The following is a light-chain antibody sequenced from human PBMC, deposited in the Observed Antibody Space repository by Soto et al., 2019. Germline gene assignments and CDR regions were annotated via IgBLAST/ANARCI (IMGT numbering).Light chain of an antibody. CDR3: CSYAGSSTVV. Sequence: QSALTQPASVSGSPGQSITISCTGTSSDVGTYNLVSWYQQHPGKAPKLIIYEVIERPSGVSNRFSGSKSGNTASLTISRLQAEDEADYYCCSYAGSSTVVFGGGTKLTVL. CDR2: EVI. J-gene: IGLJ2*01. V-gene: IGLV2-23*02. CDR1: SSDVGTYNL.